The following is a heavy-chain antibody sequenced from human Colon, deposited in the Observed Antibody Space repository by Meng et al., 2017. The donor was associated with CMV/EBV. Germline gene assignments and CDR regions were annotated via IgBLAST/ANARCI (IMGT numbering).Heavy chain of an antibody. Sequence: GESLKISCAASGFSFINYNMNWVRQAPGKGLEWVSSISTSSSYIYYAASVKGRFTVSRDNAKNSLYLQVNSLRGEDTAVYYCARGSVTYYGMDVWGQGTTVTVSS. CDR1: GFSFINYN. CDR3: ARGSVTYYGMDV. CDR2: ISTSSSYI. J-gene: IGHJ6*02. D-gene: IGHD2-21*02. V-gene: IGHV3-21*06.